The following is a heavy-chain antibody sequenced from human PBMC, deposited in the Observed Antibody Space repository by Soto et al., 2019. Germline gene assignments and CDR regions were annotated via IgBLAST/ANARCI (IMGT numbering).Heavy chain of an antibody. Sequence: GESLKISCAASGFTFSSYAMSWVRQAPGKGLEWVSAISGSGGSTYYADSVKGRFTISRDNSKNTLYLQMNSLRAEDTAVYYCAKERVDYGGNSYYYYGMDVWGQGTTVTVSS. CDR2: ISGSGGST. CDR1: GFTFSSYA. D-gene: IGHD4-17*01. CDR3: AKERVDYGGNSYYYYGMDV. V-gene: IGHV3-23*01. J-gene: IGHJ6*02.